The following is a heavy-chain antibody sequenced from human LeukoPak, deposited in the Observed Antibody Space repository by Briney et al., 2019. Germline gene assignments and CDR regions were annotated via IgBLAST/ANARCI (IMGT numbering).Heavy chain of an antibody. D-gene: IGHD2-21*01. Sequence: GGSLRLSCVASGFSFGNYAMSWVRQAPGKGLQWVSQISGTGGTTWYAGFARDRFTISRDNSKKTLYLQMPGLRVEDTAMYYCVKDPRDTYGTNWFVSWGQGTLLIDSS. CDR2: ISGTGGTT. CDR3: VKDPRDTYGTNWFVS. J-gene: IGHJ5*01. V-gene: IGHV3-23*01. CDR1: GFSFGNYA.